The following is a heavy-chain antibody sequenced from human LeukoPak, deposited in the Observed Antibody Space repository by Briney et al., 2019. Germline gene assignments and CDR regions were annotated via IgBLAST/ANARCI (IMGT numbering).Heavy chain of an antibody. J-gene: IGHJ4*02. Sequence: PGGPLRLSCAASGFTFSSYWMHWVRQRPGKGLVGVSRITTGGSSTTYADYVKGRFTVSRDNAKNTLYLQMNSLRAEDTAVYYCATGYSGNGVGYWGQGTLVTASS. V-gene: IGHV3-74*01. CDR1: GFTFSSYW. CDR2: ITTGGSST. CDR3: ATGYSGNGVGY. D-gene: IGHD5-12*01.